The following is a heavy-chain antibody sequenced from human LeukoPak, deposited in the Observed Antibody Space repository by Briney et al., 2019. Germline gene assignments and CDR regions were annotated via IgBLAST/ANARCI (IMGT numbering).Heavy chain of an antibody. CDR2: INSDGSSI. D-gene: IGHD1-26*01. CDR1: GFTFSRYW. Sequence: GGSLRLSCAASGFTFSRYWMQWVRQAPGKGLVWVSRINSDGSSITYADSVKGRFTISRDNAKNTLYLQMTSLRAEDTAVYYCAKDSGSFGAYYYYYYMDVWGKGTTVTVSS. CDR3: AKDSGSFGAYYYYYYMDV. V-gene: IGHV3-74*03. J-gene: IGHJ6*03.